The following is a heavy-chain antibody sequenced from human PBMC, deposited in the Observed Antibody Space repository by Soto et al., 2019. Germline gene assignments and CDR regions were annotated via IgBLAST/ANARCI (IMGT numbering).Heavy chain of an antibody. D-gene: IGHD1-7*01. V-gene: IGHV6-1*01. CDR1: A. Sequence: AGVSIKKTPSRGLEWLGRTLYRSSKWYNEYAVSVKSRMTINPDTSKNQFSLQLNSVTPEDTAVYYCARDAAPTLNYPHGMDVWGQGTAVTVSS. CDR2: TLYRSSKWYN. CDR3: ARDAAPTLNYPHGMDV. J-gene: IGHJ6*02.